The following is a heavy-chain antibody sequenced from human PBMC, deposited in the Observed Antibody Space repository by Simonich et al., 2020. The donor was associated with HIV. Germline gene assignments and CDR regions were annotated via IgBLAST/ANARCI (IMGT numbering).Heavy chain of an antibody. Sequence: EVQLVESGGGLVQPGRSLRLSCAASGFTFDDYAMHWVRQAPGKGLEGVSGISWNSGSIGYADSFKGRFTISRDNAKNSLYLQMNSLRAEDTALYYCAKAFSSSWYGDAFDIWGQGTMVTVSS. CDR3: AKAFSSSWYGDAFDI. D-gene: IGHD6-13*01. CDR2: ISWNSGSI. CDR1: GFTFDDYA. J-gene: IGHJ3*02. V-gene: IGHV3-9*01.